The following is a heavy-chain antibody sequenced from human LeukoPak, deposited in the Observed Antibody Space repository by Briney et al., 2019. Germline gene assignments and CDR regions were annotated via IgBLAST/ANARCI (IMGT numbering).Heavy chain of an antibody. J-gene: IGHJ4*02. CDR2: ISSSSSYI. V-gene: IGHV3-21*01. CDR1: GFTFSSYS. CDR3: ASGGIVVVPAVVD. D-gene: IGHD2-2*01. Sequence: PGGSLRLSCAASGFTFSSYSMNWVRQAPGKGLEWVSSISSSSSYIYYADSVKGRFTISRDNAKNSLYLQMNGLRAEDTAVYYCASGGIVVVPAVVDWGQGTLVTVSS.